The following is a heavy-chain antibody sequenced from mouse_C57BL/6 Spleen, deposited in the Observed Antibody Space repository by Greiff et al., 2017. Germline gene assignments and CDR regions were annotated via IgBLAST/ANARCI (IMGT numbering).Heavy chain of an antibody. V-gene: IGHV1-64*01. Sequence: VQLQQPGAELVKPGASVKLSCKASGYTFTSYWMHWVKQRPGQGLEWIGVIYPNSGSTNYNEKFKSKATLTVDTSSSTAYMHLSSLTSEDSAVYDCAYVQWDRYFDVGYWGQATTVTVSS. CDR1: GYTFTSYW. CDR2: IYPNSGST. D-gene: IGHD2-3*01. CDR3: AYVQWDRYFDVGY. J-gene: IGHJ4*01.